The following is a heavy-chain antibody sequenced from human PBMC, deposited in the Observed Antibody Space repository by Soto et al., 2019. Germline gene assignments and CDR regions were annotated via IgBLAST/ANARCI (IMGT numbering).Heavy chain of an antibody. D-gene: IGHD5-12*01. CDR2: IDPSGGSA. J-gene: IGHJ4*02. CDR3: ARDIVATIAGGGY. V-gene: IGHV1-46*03. Sequence: QVQLVQSGAEVKKPGASVKVSCKASGYTFTNYYIHWVRQAPGQGLEWMGFIDPSGGSAAYAQTFQDRVXXTXDXXMTTVYMELSSLGSDDTAVYYCARDIVATIAGGGYWGQGALVTVSS. CDR1: GYTFTNYY.